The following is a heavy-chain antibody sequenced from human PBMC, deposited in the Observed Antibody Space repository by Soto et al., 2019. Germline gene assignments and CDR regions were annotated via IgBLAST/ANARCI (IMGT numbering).Heavy chain of an antibody. CDR2: IGAQHDT. CDR3: ARQASSWHGGRGWIDP. D-gene: IGHD3-16*01. CDR1: GFTFSAYD. Sequence: EVQLVESGGGLVQPGGSLRLSCAASGFTFSAYDMHWVRQATGKGLEWVSAIGAQHDTYYPDSVKGRFTISRENAKNSLYLKMNSLRAGDTAVYYCARQASSWHGGRGWIDPWGQGTLVNVSS. J-gene: IGHJ5*02. V-gene: IGHV3-13*01.